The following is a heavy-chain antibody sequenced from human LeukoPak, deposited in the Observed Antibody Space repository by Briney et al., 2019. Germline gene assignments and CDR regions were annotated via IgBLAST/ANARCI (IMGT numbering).Heavy chain of an antibody. CDR3: TLHSSSSY. V-gene: IGHV3-49*04. Sequence: QPGRSLRLSCTASGFTFGDYAMSWVRQAPGKGLEWVGFIRSKAYGGTTEYAASVKGRFTISRDDSKSIAYLQMNSLKTEDTAVYYCTLHSSSSYWGQGTLVTVSS. CDR1: GFTFGDYA. J-gene: IGHJ4*02. CDR2: IRSKAYGGTT. D-gene: IGHD6-13*01.